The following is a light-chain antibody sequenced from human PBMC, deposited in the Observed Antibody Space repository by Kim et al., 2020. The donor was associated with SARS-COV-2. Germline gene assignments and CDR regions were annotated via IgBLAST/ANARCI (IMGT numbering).Light chain of an antibody. V-gene: IGLV10-54*01. CDR3: TAWDTSLSAWL. J-gene: IGLJ2*01. CDR1: SSNVGNQG. Sequence: QAGLTQAPSVSEALGQTATLTCTGNSSNVGNQGAAWLQQYRGHPPKLLSYRNNNRPSGISGRLSASRSGNTASLTITGLQPEDEGDYYCTAWDTSLSAWLFGGGTKLTVL. CDR2: RNN.